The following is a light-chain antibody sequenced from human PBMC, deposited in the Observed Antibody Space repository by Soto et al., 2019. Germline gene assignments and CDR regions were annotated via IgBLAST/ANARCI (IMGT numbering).Light chain of an antibody. J-gene: IGLJ1*01. CDR2: EVT. CDR1: STDIGAYNY. CDR3: NSYTTLSNRV. V-gene: IGLV2-14*01. Sequence: QSGLTQPASISWSPGQSITISGTRTSTDIGAYNYVSWYQQHPGKAPKLLIYEVTNRPSGVSNRFSGSKSGNTASLTISGLQAEDEANYYCNSYTTLSNRVFGTGTKVTV.